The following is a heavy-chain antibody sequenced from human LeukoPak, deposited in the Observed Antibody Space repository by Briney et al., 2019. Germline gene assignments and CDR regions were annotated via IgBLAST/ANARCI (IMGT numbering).Heavy chain of an antibody. CDR1: GFTFSSYA. D-gene: IGHD6-13*01. CDR3: AKDPGYSSSWHYYYYMDV. CDR2: ISGSGGST. J-gene: IGHJ6*03. Sequence: PGGSLRLSCAASGFTFSSYAMSWVRQAPGKGLEWVSAISGSGGSTYYADSVKGRFTISRDNSKNTLYLQMNSLRAEDTAVYYCAKDPGYSSSWHYYYYMDVWGKGTTVTVSS. V-gene: IGHV3-23*01.